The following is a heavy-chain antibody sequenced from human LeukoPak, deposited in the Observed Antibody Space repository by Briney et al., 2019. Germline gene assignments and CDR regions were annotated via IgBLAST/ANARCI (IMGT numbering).Heavy chain of an antibody. J-gene: IGHJ4*02. Sequence: PGGSLRLSCLASGFSFNAYGMHWVRQAPGKGLEWVAFIRYDGSNKYYADSVKGRFTISRDNSKNTLYLQMNSLGAEDTAVYYCAKDIGSSSLYDYWGQGTLVTVSS. CDR1: GFSFNAYG. CDR3: AKDIGSSSLYDY. D-gene: IGHD6-13*01. CDR2: IRYDGSNK. V-gene: IGHV3-30*02.